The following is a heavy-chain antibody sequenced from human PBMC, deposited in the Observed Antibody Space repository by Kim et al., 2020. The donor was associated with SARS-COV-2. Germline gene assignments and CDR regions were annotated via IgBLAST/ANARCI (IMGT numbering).Heavy chain of an antibody. J-gene: IGHJ6*02. Sequence: ASVKVSCKASGYTFTSYYMHWVRQAPGQGLEWMGIINPSGGSTSYAQKFQGRVTMTRDTSTSTVYMELSSLRSEDTAVYYCARERAAAAEGFLDYGMDVWGQGTTVTVSS. CDR1: GYTFTSYY. V-gene: IGHV1-46*01. CDR2: INPSGGST. CDR3: ARERAAAAEGFLDYGMDV. D-gene: IGHD6-13*01.